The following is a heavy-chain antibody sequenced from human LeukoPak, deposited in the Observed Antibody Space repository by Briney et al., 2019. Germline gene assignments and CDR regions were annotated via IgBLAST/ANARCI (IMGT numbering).Heavy chain of an antibody. CDR2: ITGSGAST. J-gene: IGHJ4*02. CDR3: AKEGGNTVSATKYFDS. D-gene: IGHD4-11*01. Sequence: PGGSLRLSCAGTGFTFSSYAITWVRQAPGKGLGWVSAITGSGASTYYADSVNGRFHITSAKYKNKVYLQLNGLRVEDTAVYHCAKEGGNTVSATKYFDSWGQGTLVTVSS. CDR1: GFTFSSYA. V-gene: IGHV3-23*01.